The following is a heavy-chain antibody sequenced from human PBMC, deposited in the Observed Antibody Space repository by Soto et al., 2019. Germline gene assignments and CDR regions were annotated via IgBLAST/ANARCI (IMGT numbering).Heavy chain of an antibody. CDR2: IYHSGST. D-gene: IGHD6-19*01. J-gene: IGHJ6*02. V-gene: IGHV4-4*02. Sequence: QVQLQESGPGLVKPSGTLSLTCAVSGGSISSSNWWSWVRQPPGKGLEWIGEIYHSGSTNYNPSLKSRVTISVDKSKNQFSLKLSSVTAADTAVYYCASSSGWVRGYYYYGMDVWGQGTTVTVSS. CDR1: GGSISSSNW. CDR3: ASSSGWVRGYYYYGMDV.